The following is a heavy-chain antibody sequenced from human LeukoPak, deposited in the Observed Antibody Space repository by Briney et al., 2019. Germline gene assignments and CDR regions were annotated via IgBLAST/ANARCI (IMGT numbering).Heavy chain of an antibody. CDR1: GGSFSGYY. Sequence: SETLSLTCAVYGGSFSGYYWRWIRQPPGKGLEWIGEINHSGSTNYNPSLKSRVTMSVDTSKNQFSLKLSSVTAADTAVYYCAGDLAPDSSGWYDAFDIWGQGTMVTVSS. V-gene: IGHV4-34*01. CDR3: AGDLAPDSSGWYDAFDI. J-gene: IGHJ3*02. CDR2: INHSGST. D-gene: IGHD6-19*01.